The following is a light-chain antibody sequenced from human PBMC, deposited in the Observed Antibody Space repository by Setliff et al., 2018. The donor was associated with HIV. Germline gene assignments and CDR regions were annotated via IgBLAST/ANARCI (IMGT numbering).Light chain of an antibody. CDR3: QQYYSPPPWT. V-gene: IGKV4-1*01. J-gene: IGKJ1*01. CDR2: WAS. CDR1: QNLLYNSNNKNY. Sequence: DIVMTQSPDSLTVSLGERATINCKSSQNLLYNSNNKNYLAWYQQKPGQPPKLLIYWASTRESGVPDRFSGSGSGTDFTLTISSLQAEDVAVYYCQQYYSPPPWTFGQGTKV.